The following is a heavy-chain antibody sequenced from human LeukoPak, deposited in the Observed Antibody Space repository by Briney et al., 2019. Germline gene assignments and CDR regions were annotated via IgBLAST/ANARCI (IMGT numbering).Heavy chain of an antibody. V-gene: IGHV3-30*18. Sequence: GTSLRLSCAASGFTFSSYGMHWVRQAPGKGLEWVAGIDYDGSKKYYTDSVKGRFTISRDDSKNTLYLQMSSLRAEDTAVYYCAKDLAFWSLSPRGQGTLVTVSS. J-gene: IGHJ5*02. CDR2: IDYDGSKK. D-gene: IGHD3-3*01. CDR3: AKDLAFWSLSP. CDR1: GFTFSSYG.